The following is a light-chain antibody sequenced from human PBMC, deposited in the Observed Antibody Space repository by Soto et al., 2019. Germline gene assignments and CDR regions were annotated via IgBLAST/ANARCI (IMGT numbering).Light chain of an antibody. CDR2: DVS. J-gene: IGLJ2*01. CDR3: SSYTSSSTLI. Sequence: QSVLTQPASVSGSPGQSITISCTGTSSDVGGYNYVSWYQQHPGKAPKLVIYDVSYRPSGVSNRFSGSKSGTTASLTISGLQAEDEADYYCSSYTSSSTLIFGGGTKVTVL. CDR1: SSDVGGYNY. V-gene: IGLV2-14*01.